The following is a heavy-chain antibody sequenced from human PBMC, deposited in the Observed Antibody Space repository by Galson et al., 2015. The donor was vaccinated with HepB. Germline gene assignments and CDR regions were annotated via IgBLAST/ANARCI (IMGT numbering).Heavy chain of an antibody. V-gene: IGHV3-30*04. Sequence: SLRLSCAASGFTFSSYAMHWVRQAPGKGLEWVAVISYDGSNKYYADSVKGRFTISRDNSKNTLYLQMNSLRAEDTAVYYCARVGLEYQLLSGHYNWFDPWGQGTLVTVSS. CDR1: GFTFSSYA. CDR2: ISYDGSNK. D-gene: IGHD2-2*01. CDR3: ARVGLEYQLLSGHYNWFDP. J-gene: IGHJ5*02.